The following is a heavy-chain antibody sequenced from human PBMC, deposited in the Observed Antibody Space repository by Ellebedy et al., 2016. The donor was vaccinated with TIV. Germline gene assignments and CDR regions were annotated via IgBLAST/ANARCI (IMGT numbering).Heavy chain of an antibody. CDR1: GFTFDDYA. Sequence: GGSLRLSXAAPGFTFDDYAMHWVRQAPGKGLEWVSGISWNSGSIGYADSVKGRFTISRDNAKNSLYLQMNSLRAEDTALYYCAKAPYCRGGRCYPPDYWGQGTLVTVSS. V-gene: IGHV3-9*01. J-gene: IGHJ4*02. CDR3: AKAPYCRGGRCYPPDY. CDR2: ISWNSGSI. D-gene: IGHD2-15*01.